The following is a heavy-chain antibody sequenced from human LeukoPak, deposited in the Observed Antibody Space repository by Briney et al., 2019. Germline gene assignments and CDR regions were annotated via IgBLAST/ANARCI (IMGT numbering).Heavy chain of an antibody. Sequence: SETLSLTCTVSGGSISSYYWSWIRQPPGKGLEWIGYIYYSGSTNYNPSLKSRVTISVDTSKNQFSLKLSSVTAADTAVYYCARGGTIKNGMDVWGQGTTVTVS. CDR3: ARGGTIKNGMDV. CDR1: GGSISSYY. CDR2: IYYSGST. J-gene: IGHJ6*02. V-gene: IGHV4-59*01. D-gene: IGHD1-14*01.